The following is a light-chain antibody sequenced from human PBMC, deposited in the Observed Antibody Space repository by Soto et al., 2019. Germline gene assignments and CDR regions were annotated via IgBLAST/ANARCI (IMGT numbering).Light chain of an antibody. V-gene: IGKV1-5*03. CDR2: KTS. J-gene: IGKJ2*01. CDR1: QSISDW. Sequence: DIQMTQSPSTLSAFVGDRVTITCRASQSISDWLAWYQQKPGKAPKFLIYKTSNLESGVPSRFSGSGFGTEFTLTIRSLQPDDFATYYCQQYNSFPSTFGQGTKLEIK. CDR3: QQYNSFPST.